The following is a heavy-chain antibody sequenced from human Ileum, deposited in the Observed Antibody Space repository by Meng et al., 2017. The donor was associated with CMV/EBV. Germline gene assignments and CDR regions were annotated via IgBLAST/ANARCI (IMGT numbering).Heavy chain of an antibody. V-gene: IGHV1-8*01. CDR1: GYTFSTYD. CDR3: ARDLRGGYQGMGEFRNNWFDP. J-gene: IGHJ5*02. D-gene: IGHD3-16*01. Sequence: ASVKVSCKASGYTFSTYDINWVRQATGQGLEWMGWMNPNSGNTGYAQKFQGRVTMTRNTSISTAYMELSDLRSEDTAVYYCARDLRGGYQGMGEFRNNWFDPWGQGTLVTSPQ. CDR2: MNPNSGNT.